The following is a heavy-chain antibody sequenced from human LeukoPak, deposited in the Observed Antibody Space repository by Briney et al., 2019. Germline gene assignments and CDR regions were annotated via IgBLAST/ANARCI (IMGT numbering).Heavy chain of an antibody. CDR2: ISYDGSNK. CDR1: GFTFSSYA. V-gene: IGHV3-30*04. CDR3: ARDTSGWLQH. J-gene: IGHJ1*01. Sequence: GGSLRLSCAASGFTFSSYAMHWARQAPGKGLEWVAVISYDGSNKYYADSVKGRFTISRDNSKNTLYLQMNSLRAEDTAVYYCARDTSGWLQHWGQGTLVTVSS. D-gene: IGHD6-19*01.